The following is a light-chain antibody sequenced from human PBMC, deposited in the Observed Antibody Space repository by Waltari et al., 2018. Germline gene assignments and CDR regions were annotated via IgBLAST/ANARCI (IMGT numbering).Light chain of an antibody. CDR2: GAS. V-gene: IGKV3-20*01. J-gene: IGKJ1*01. CDR3: QQYGTSPRT. Sequence: VLTQSPVTLSLSPGQRATLSCRASQSVSSTYLAWYQQKPGQAPRLLIFGASIRATGIPDRFSGSGSGTDFTLTIDRLEPEDFAVYYCQQYGTSPRTFGQGTKVEIK. CDR1: QSVSSTY.